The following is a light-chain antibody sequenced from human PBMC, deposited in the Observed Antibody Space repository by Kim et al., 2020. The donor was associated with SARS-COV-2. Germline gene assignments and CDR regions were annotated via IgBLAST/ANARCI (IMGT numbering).Light chain of an antibody. CDR1: QGIRHY. CDR3: QQYDNVPPT. CDR2: DAT. J-gene: IGKJ4*01. V-gene: IGKV1-33*01. Sequence: ASVGDMVTITYRASQGIRHYLNWYQQKPGKAPKLLSYDATFLEPGVPSRFSGSGSGPDFTFTISSLQPEDIATYYCQQYDNVPPTFGGGTKVEIK.